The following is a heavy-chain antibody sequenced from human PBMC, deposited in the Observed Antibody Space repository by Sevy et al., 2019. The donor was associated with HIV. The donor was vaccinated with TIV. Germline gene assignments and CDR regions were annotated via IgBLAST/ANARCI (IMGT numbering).Heavy chain of an antibody. CDR2: ISGSGGST. CDR1: GFTFRSYA. V-gene: IGHV3-23*01. D-gene: IGHD3-16*02. CDR3: AKDPYHDYVWGGYRYNRGGYY. J-gene: IGHJ4*02. Sequence: GGSLRLSCAASGFTFRSYAMSWVRQAPGKGLEWVSGISGSGGSTYYADSVKGRFSISRDNSKNTLYLQMNSLRAEDTAVYYCAKDPYHDYVWGGYRYNRGGYYWGQGTLVTVSS.